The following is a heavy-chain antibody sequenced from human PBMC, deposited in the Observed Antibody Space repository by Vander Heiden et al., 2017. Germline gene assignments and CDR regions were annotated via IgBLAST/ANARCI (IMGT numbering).Heavy chain of an antibody. Sequence: EVQLVESGGGLVQPGGSLRLSCAASGFTFSSYWMSWVRQAPGRGVEWVDNIKQEGSEKYYGDSGKGRFTSSRDKAKNSLYLQMNSLRAEDTAVYYCARAVPWIQLWAEGYYFDYWGQGTLVTVSS. CDR2: IKQEGSEK. CDR1: GFTFSSYW. J-gene: IGHJ4*02. CDR3: ARAVPWIQLWAEGYYFDY. V-gene: IGHV3-7*01. D-gene: IGHD5-18*01.